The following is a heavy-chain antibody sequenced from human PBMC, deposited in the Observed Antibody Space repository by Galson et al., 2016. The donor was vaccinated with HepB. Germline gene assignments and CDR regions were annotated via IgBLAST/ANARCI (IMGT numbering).Heavy chain of an antibody. CDR3: ARGGRGELDY. CDR1: GYAFSNFY. CDR2: MNSGGDDF. D-gene: IGHD3-16*01. V-gene: IGHV1-46*01. J-gene: IGHJ4*02. Sequence: SVKVSCKASGYAFSNFYIHWVRQAPGQGLEWMGRMNSGGDDFSYAQKFQDRVTLTRDTSTTTVYMELSSLTYDDTAVYYCARGGRGELDYWGQGTVVTVSS.